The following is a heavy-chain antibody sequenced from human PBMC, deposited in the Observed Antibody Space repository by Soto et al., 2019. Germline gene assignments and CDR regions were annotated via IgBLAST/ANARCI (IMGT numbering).Heavy chain of an antibody. V-gene: IGHV1-69*13. Sequence: SVKVSCKASLGTLRNYAISWVRQAPGQGLEWMGGIIPIFGTANYAQKFQGRVTITADESTCTAYMELSSLRSEDTAVYYCARDLLDIVVAPAGGTYYYYGMDVWGQGTTVTVSS. D-gene: IGHD2-2*03. CDR3: ARDLLDIVVAPAGGTYYYYGMDV. J-gene: IGHJ6*02. CDR1: LGTLRNYA. CDR2: IIPIFGTA.